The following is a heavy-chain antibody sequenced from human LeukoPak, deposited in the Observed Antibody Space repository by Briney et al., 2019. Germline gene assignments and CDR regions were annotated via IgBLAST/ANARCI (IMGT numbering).Heavy chain of an antibody. D-gene: IGHD3-22*01. CDR1: GFTFSNYA. CDR3: AKGRNYYDSSGYDI. J-gene: IGHJ3*02. Sequence: GGSLRLSCAASGFTFSNYAMTWVRQAPEKGLEWVSAISAGSGSTYYADSVKGRFTISRDNSRNTLYLQMNSLRAEDTAVYYCAKGRNYYDSSGYDIWGQGTMVTVSS. CDR2: ISAGSGST. V-gene: IGHV3-23*01.